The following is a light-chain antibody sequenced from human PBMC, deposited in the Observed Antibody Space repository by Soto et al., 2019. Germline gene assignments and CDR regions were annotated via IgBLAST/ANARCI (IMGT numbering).Light chain of an antibody. CDR2: GNK. CDR3: QSYDTSLRGWV. Sequence: QSVLVQPPSVSGAPGRTVIISCTGSSSNIGAGYEVHWYQQLPRTAPRLLIYGNKYRPSGVPDRFSGSKSGTSASLAITGLQPEDEADYYCQSYDTSLRGWVFGGGTQLTVL. J-gene: IGLJ7*01. CDR1: SSNIGAGYE. V-gene: IGLV1-40*01.